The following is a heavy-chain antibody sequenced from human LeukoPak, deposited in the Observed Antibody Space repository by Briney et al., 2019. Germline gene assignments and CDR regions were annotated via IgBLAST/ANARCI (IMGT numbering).Heavy chain of an antibody. Sequence: QPGGSLRLSCAASGFTFSSYAMSWVRQAPGKGLEWVSSISGSGGSAYYSDSVKGRFTISRDNSKNTLFLQMDSLRAEDTALYYCAKDWIVILPPGTNELGYWFDPWGQGTRVTVSS. V-gene: IGHV3-23*01. D-gene: IGHD2-2*01. CDR1: GFTFSSYA. CDR3: AKDWIVILPPGTNELGYWFDP. J-gene: IGHJ5*02. CDR2: ISGSGGSA.